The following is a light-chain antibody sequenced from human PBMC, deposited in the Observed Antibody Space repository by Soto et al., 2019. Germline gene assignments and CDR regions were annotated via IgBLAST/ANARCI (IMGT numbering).Light chain of an antibody. CDR2: RNN. V-gene: IGLV1-47*01. J-gene: IGLJ3*02. Sequence: QSVLTQPPSASGTPGQRVTISCSGSSSNIGSNYVYWYQQLPGTAPKLLIYRNNQRPSGVPDRFSGSKSGTSASLAISGLRSEAEADYYCAAWDDSLSAWVFGGGTQLTVL. CDR3: AAWDDSLSAWV. CDR1: SSNIGSNY.